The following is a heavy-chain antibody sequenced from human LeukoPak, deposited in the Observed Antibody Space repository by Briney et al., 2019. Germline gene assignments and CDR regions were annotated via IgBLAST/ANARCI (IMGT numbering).Heavy chain of an antibody. CDR1: GCTFSDCN. Sequence: PGGSLRLSCAASGCTFSDCNMSWIRKAPGKGQEWVSFFSSDCSTIYYADSVKDRFIISRDNAKNSLFLLMNSLIAEATTVYYFARDSVHYSLYYYYYYMDVWGKGTTVTVPS. J-gene: IGHJ6*03. D-gene: IGHD2-15*01. CDR2: FSSDCSTI. CDR3: ARDSVHYSLYYYYYYMDV. V-gene: IGHV3-11*04.